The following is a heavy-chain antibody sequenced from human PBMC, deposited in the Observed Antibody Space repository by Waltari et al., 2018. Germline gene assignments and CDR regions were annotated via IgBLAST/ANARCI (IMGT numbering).Heavy chain of an antibody. Sequence: EVQLLESGGGLVQPGGSLRLSCAASGFTFSSYAMSWVRQAPGKWLEWVSAISGSGGSTYYADSVKGRFTISRDNSKNTLYLQTNSLRAEDTAVYYCAKDQGIQLWLQVYWGQGTLVTVSS. CDR1: GFTFSSYA. D-gene: IGHD5-18*01. CDR3: AKDQGIQLWLQVY. CDR2: ISGSGGST. J-gene: IGHJ4*02. V-gene: IGHV3-23*01.